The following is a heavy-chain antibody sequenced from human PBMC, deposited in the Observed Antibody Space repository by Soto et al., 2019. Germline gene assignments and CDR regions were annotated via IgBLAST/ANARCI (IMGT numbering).Heavy chain of an antibody. Sequence: ETLSLTCSVSGDSMTRNSYLWDWIRQAPGKGLEWIGSIYYTGSPYYNPSLKSRVTISVDTSKNQFSLRLTSVTAEDTAVYYCARSKGETGLDYWGQGTPVTVSS. J-gene: IGHJ4*02. CDR2: IYYTGSP. D-gene: IGHD1-1*01. CDR1: GDSMTRNSYL. CDR3: ARSKGETGLDY. V-gene: IGHV4-39*01.